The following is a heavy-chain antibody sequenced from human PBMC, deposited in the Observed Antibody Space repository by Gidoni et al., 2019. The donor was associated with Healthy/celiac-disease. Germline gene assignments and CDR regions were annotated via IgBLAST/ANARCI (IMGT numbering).Heavy chain of an antibody. Sequence: QVQLVESGGGVVHPGRSLRLSCAASGFTFSSYGLHRVRQAPGKGLEWVAVIWYDGSNKYYADSVKGRFTISRDNSKNTLYLQMNSLRAEDTAVYYCARGQSREPHDAFDIWGQGTMVTVSS. CDR2: IWYDGSNK. CDR1: GFTFSSYG. V-gene: IGHV3-33*01. CDR3: ARGQSREPHDAFDI. J-gene: IGHJ3*02.